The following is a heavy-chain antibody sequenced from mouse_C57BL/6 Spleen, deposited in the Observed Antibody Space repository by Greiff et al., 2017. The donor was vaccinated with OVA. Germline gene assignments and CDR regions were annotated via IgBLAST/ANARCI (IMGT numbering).Heavy chain of an antibody. V-gene: IGHV1-69*01. J-gene: IGHJ3*01. CDR1: GYTFTSYW. Sequence: QVQLQQPGAELVMPGASVKLSCKASGYTFTSYWMHWVKQRPGQGLEWIGEIDPSDSYTNYNQKFKGKSTLTVDKSSSTAYMQRSSLTSEDSEVYYCARYDSSSCWFAYWGQGTLVTVSA. CDR3: ARYDSSSCWFAY. D-gene: IGHD3-2*02. CDR2: IDPSDSYT.